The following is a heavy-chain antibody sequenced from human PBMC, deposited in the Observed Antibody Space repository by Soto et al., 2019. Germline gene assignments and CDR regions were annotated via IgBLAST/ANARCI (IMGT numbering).Heavy chain of an antibody. CDR2: IAGRSAGTT. J-gene: IGHJ4*02. CDR3: ATSEVGTIPIDY. V-gene: IGHV3-15*04. CDR1: GFSFSNAW. D-gene: IGHD1-26*01. Sequence: EVQLVESGGGLVKPGGSLRLSCAASGFSFSNAWMSWVRQAPGKGLEWVGRIAGRSAGTTQYAAPVKGRFTISRDDSENTLSLQMNSLKTEDTAMYYCATSEVGTIPIDYWGQGTLVTVSS.